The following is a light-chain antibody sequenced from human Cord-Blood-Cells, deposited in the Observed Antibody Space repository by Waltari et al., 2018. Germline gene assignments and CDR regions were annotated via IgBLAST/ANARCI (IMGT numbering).Light chain of an antibody. CDR1: SSDVGGFNY. Sequence: QSALTQPPSASGSPGQPVTIPCTGTSSDVGGFNYVSGYKQHPGKAPKLMIYEVSKRPSGIPDRFSGSKSGHTAALTVSGLQAEDEADYYCSSYAGSNNLGVFGGGTKLTVL. V-gene: IGLV2-8*01. CDR3: SSYAGSNNLGV. CDR2: EVS. J-gene: IGLJ2*01.